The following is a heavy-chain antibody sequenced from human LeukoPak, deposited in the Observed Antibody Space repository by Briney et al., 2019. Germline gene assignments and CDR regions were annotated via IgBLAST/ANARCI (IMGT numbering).Heavy chain of an antibody. CDR2: IYHSGST. CDR1: GGSISSGGYY. Sequence: SETLSLTCTVSGGSISSGGYYWSWVRQPPGKGLEWIGEIYHSGSTNYNPSLKSRVTISVDKSKNQFSLKLSSVTAADTAVYYCARGQVGSGYYLFDYWGQGTLVTVSS. V-gene: IGHV4-39*07. J-gene: IGHJ4*02. D-gene: IGHD3-22*01. CDR3: ARGQVGSGYYLFDY.